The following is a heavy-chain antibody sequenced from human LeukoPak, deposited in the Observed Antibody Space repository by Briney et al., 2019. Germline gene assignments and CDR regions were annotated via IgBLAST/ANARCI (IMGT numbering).Heavy chain of an antibody. J-gene: IGHJ4*02. V-gene: IGHV5-51*01. D-gene: IGHD4-17*01. CDR2: IYPGDSDT. Sequence: GESLKISCKGSGYSFTSYWIGWVRPMPGKGLEWMGIIYPGDSDTRYSPSFQGQVTISADKSISTAYLQWSSLKASDTAMYYCAIMHDYGDYGRHYWGRGTLVTVSS. CDR3: AIMHDYGDYGRHY. CDR1: GYSFTSYW.